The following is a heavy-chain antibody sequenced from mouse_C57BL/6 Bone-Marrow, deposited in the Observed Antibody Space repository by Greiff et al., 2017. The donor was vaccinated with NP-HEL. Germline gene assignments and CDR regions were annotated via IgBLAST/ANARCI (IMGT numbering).Heavy chain of an antibody. CDR3: ARGDYYGSSHYYAMDY. V-gene: IGHV1-20*01. D-gene: IGHD1-1*01. J-gene: IGHJ4*01. CDR1: GYSFTGYF. Sequence: VQLQQSGPELVKPGDSVKISCKASGYSFTGYFMNWVMQSHGKSLEWIGRINPYNGDTFYNQKFKGKANLTVDKSSSTAHMALRSLTSEDSAVYYCARGDYYGSSHYYAMDYWGQGTSVTVSS. CDR2: INPYNGDT.